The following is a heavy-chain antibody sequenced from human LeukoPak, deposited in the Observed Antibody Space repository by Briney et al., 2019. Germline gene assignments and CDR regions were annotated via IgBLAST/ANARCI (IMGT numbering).Heavy chain of an antibody. V-gene: IGHV3-7*01. Sequence: GGSLRLSCAASGFTFSSYWMSWVRQAPGKGLHWVANINEHGGDMYYVGSVKGRFTISRDNAKNSLYLQMNSLRADDTAVYYCARDLFTEGEDYWGQGTLVTVSS. D-gene: IGHD3-16*01. J-gene: IGHJ4*02. CDR1: GFTFSSYW. CDR2: INEHGGDM. CDR3: ARDLFTEGEDY.